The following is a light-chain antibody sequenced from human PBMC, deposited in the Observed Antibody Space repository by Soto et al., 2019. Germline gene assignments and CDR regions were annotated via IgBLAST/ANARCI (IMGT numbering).Light chain of an antibody. V-gene: IGLV2-14*01. J-gene: IGLJ1*01. CDR3: SSYTSSSTYV. CDR1: SGDVGGYNY. CDR2: DVS. Sequence: LTQPASVSASPGQSITISCTGTSGDVGGYNYVSWYQQHPGKAPKVMIYDVSNRPSGVSNRFYGSKSGNTAFLFIFGLQAEDEADYYCSSYTSSSTYVFGTGTKATVL.